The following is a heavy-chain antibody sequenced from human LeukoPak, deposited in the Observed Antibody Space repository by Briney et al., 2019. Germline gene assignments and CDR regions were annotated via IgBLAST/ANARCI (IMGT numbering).Heavy chain of an antibody. V-gene: IGHV1-2*06. CDR1: GYTFTGYY. D-gene: IGHD3-22*01. J-gene: IGHJ4*02. Sequence: VSVKVSCKASGYTFTGYYMHWVRQAPGQGLEWMGRINPNSGGTNYAQKFQGRVTMTRDTSISTAYMELSRLRSDDTAVYYCATTSGYYYYYFDYWGQGTLVTVSS. CDR3: ATTSGYYYYYFDY. CDR2: INPNSGGT.